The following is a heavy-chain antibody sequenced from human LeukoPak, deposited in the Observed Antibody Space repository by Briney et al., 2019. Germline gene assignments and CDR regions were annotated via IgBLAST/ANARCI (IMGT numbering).Heavy chain of an antibody. CDR3: ARVRSSGWYSTPDAFDI. CDR1: GFTFSSYS. J-gene: IGHJ3*02. V-gene: IGHV3-21*01. Sequence: GGSLRLSCAASGFTFSSYSMNWVRQAPGKGLEWVSSISSSSSWIYHADSVKGRFTISRDNAKNSLYLQMNSLRAEDTAVYYCARVRSSGWYSTPDAFDIWGQGTMVTVSS. D-gene: IGHD6-19*01. CDR2: ISSSSSWI.